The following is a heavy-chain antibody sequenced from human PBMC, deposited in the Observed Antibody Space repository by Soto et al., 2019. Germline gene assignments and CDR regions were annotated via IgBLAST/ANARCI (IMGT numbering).Heavy chain of an antibody. J-gene: IGHJ4*02. CDR1: GFTVNTYG. Sequence: QVQLVESGGGVVQPGRSLRLSCAVSGFTVNTYGMHWVRQAPGKGLEWVAVISRDGGTKFYADSVKGRFTISRDNSRNTLFLEMNSLRGDDMAVYYCTGEVASGYWGQGPLVTISS. CDR2: ISRDGGTK. CDR3: TGEVASGY. D-gene: IGHD2-8*02. V-gene: IGHV3-30*03.